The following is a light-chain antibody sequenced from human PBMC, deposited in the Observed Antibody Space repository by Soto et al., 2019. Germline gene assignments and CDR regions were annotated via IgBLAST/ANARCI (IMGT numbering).Light chain of an antibody. CDR2: GAS. V-gene: IGKV3-20*01. Sequence: EIVLTQSPGTLSLSPAEGANLSCRASQSVSSSYLAWYQQKPGQAPRLLIYGASSRATGIPDRFSGSGSGTDFTLTISRLEPEDFAVYYCQQWGTFGQGTKVDI. J-gene: IGKJ1*01. CDR1: QSVSSSY. CDR3: QQWGT.